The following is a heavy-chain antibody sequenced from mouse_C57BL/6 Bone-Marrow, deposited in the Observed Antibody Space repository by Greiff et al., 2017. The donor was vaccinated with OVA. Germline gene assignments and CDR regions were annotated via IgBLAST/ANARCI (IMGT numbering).Heavy chain of an antibody. CDR3: GGLGGCEGFAY. V-gene: IGHV5-2*01. J-gene: IGHJ3*01. Sequence: DVQLVESGGGLVQPGESLKLSCESNEYAFPDHDMSWVRKTPEKRLELVAAINSDGGSTYYPDTMESRIIISRDNTKKTLYLQVSSLRSEDAAVYYYGGLGGCEGFAYWGQGTLVTVSA. CDR2: INSDGGST. CDR1: EYAFPDHD.